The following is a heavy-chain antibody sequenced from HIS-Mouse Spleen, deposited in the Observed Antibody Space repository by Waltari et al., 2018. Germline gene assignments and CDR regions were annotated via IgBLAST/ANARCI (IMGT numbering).Heavy chain of an antibody. CDR3: ARDSWAYAIEYFQH. V-gene: IGHV4-38-2*02. J-gene: IGHJ1*01. CDR2: IYHSGST. D-gene: IGHD2-8*01. CDR1: GYSISRGYY. Sequence: QVQLQESGPGLVKPSETLSLPCTVSGYSISRGYYWGWIRQPPGKGLEGIGSIYHSGSTYYNPSLKSRVTISVDTSKNQFSLKLSSVTAADTAVYYCARDSWAYAIEYFQHWGQGTLVTVSS.